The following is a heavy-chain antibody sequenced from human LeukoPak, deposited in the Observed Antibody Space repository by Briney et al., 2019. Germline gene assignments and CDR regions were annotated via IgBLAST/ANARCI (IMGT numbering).Heavy chain of an antibody. D-gene: IGHD2-15*01. V-gene: IGHV4-59*01. CDR2: IYYSGST. CDR1: GGSISSYY. CDR3: AREILKDCSGGSCYSGAFDI. Sequence: SETPSLTCTVSGGSISSYYWSWIRQPPGKGLEWIGYIYYSGSTNYNPSLKSRVTISVDTSKNQFSLKLSSVTAADTAVYYCAREILKDCSGGSCYSGAFDIWGQGTMVTVSS. J-gene: IGHJ3*02.